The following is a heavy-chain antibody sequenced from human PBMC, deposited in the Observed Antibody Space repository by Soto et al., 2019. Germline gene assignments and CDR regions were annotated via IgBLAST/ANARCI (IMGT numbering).Heavy chain of an antibody. J-gene: IGHJ3*02. V-gene: IGHV4-39*01. CDR1: GGSISSSSYY. CDR3: ARPYCTNGVCYGDNAFDI. Sequence: SETLSLTCTVSGGSISSSSYYWGWIRQPPGKGLEWIGSIYYSGSTYYNPSLKSRVTISVDTSKNQFSLKLSSVTAADTAVYYCARPYCTNGVCYGDNAFDIWGQGTMVTVSS. D-gene: IGHD2-8*01. CDR2: IYYSGST.